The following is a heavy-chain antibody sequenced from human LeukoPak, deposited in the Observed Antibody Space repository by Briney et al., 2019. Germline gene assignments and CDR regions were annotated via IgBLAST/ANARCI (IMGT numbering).Heavy chain of an antibody. Sequence: PGGSLRLSCAASGFTFSSYGMSWIRQAPGKGLEWVSYISSSGSTIYYADSVKGRFTISRDNAKNSLYLQMNSLRAEDTAVYYCARDSRSGVFGVAPFDYWGQGTLVTVSS. V-gene: IGHV3-48*04. D-gene: IGHD3-3*01. CDR1: GFTFSSYG. CDR2: ISSSGSTI. J-gene: IGHJ4*02. CDR3: ARDSRSGVFGVAPFDY.